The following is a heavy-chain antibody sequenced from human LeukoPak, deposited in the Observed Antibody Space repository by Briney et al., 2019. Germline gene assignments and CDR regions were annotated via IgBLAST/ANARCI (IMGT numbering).Heavy chain of an antibody. CDR3: AKAGVGGIQVWLPWDY. Sequence: GGSLRLSYVASGFTFSSYAMTWGRHGPGKGPEWVSGIGGSGDSIQYADSVKGRFTISRDNSKNTLYLQMNSLRAEDTAVYYCAKAGVGGIQVWLPWDYGTQGTLVTVSS. CDR2: IGGSGDSI. J-gene: IGHJ4*02. CDR1: GFTFSSYA. V-gene: IGHV3-23*01. D-gene: IGHD5-18*01.